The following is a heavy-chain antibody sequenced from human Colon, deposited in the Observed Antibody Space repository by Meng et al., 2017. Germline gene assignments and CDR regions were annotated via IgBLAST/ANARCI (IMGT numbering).Heavy chain of an antibody. Sequence: SETLSLTCTVSDYSISSSYYWGWVRQSPGKGLEYIGGISHSGNTYYNPSLKSRVTISKDTSKNQFSLGLSSVTAADTAIYYCARCDVGLPFDYWGPGTVVTVS. V-gene: IGHV4-38-2*02. CDR3: ARCDVGLPFDY. J-gene: IGHJ4*02. CDR1: DYSISSSYY. CDR2: ISHSGNT. D-gene: IGHD1-26*01.